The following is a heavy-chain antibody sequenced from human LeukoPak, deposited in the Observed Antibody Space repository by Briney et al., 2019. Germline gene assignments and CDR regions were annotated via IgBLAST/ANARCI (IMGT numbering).Heavy chain of an antibody. CDR2: ISSSGSTI. CDR1: GFTFSSYS. CDR3: ARAFYDFLTGYPAYFDY. V-gene: IGHV3-48*04. Sequence: TGGSLRLSCAASGFTFSSYSMNWVRQAPGKGLEWVSYISSSGSTIYYADSVKGRFTISRDNAKNSLYLQMNSLRAEDTAVYYCARAFYDFLTGYPAYFDYWGQGTLVTVSS. D-gene: IGHD3-9*01. J-gene: IGHJ4*02.